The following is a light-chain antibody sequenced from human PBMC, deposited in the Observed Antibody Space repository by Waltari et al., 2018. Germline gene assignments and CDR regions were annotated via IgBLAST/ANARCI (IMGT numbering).Light chain of an antibody. Sequence: QSALTHPASVSGSPGQSITISCTGTRSDVGGYNHVSSYQQHPGKAPKLMIYDVTKRPSGVSTRFSGSKSGNTASLTISGLQAEDEADYYCSSFTSSSTLRVFGGGTKLTVL. CDR3: SSFTSSSTLRV. J-gene: IGLJ3*02. CDR2: DVT. V-gene: IGLV2-14*01. CDR1: RSDVGGYNH.